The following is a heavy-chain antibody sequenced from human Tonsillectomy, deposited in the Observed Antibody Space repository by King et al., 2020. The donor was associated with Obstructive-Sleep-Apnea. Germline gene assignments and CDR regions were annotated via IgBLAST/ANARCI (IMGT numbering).Heavy chain of an antibody. V-gene: IGHV2-5*01. D-gene: IGHD6-13*01. CDR1: GFSLSTSGVG. CDR3: AHNFKPGIAADNWFDP. CDR2: IYWNDDK. Sequence: TLKESGPTLVNPTQTLTLTCTFSGFSLSTSGVGVGWIRQPPGKALEWLALIYWNDDKRYSPSLTSRLTITKDTSKNRVVLTMTNMDPVDTATYYCAHNFKPGIAADNWFDPWGQGTLVTVSS. J-gene: IGHJ5*02.